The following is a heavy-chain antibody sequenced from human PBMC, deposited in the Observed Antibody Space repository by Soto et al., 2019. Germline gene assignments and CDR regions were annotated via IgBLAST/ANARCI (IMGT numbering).Heavy chain of an antibody. D-gene: IGHD5-18*01. Sequence: SETLSLTCAVYGGSFSGYYWSWIRQPPGKGLEWIGEINHSGSTNYNPSLKSRVTISVDTSKNQFSLKLSSVTAADTAVYYCARGSGYSYGYYYYYGMDVWGQGTTVTVSS. CDR1: GGSFSGYY. J-gene: IGHJ6*02. CDR2: INHSGST. V-gene: IGHV4-34*01. CDR3: ARGSGYSYGYYYYYGMDV.